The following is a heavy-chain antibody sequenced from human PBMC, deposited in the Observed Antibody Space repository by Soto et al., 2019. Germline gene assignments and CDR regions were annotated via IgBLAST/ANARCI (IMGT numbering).Heavy chain of an antibody. V-gene: IGHV3-15*01. CDR3: AGSRRNDDFWSDPQLGDGMDV. D-gene: IGHD3-3*01. CDR1: GFTFSNAW. CDR2: IKSKTDGGTT. Sequence: EVQLVESGGGLVKPGGSLRLSCAASGFTFSNAWMSWVRQAPGKGLEWVGRIKSKTDGGTTDYAAPVKGRFTISRDDSKNTLYLQMNSLKTEDTAVYYCAGSRRNDDFWSDPQLGDGMDVWGQGTTVTVSS. J-gene: IGHJ6*02.